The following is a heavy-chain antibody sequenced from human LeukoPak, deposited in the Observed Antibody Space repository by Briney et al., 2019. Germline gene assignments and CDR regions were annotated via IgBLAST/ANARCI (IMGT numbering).Heavy chain of an antibody. CDR2: IKEDGSEK. D-gene: IGHD4-17*01. J-gene: IGHJ4*02. V-gene: IGHV3-7*01. Sequence: GGSLRLSCAASGFTFSTYLMSWVRQAPGKGLEWVGNIKEDGSEKYYIDSVKGRFTISRDNAKNLLLLQMNSLRAEDTAVYYCTRDEGATETTYRFDHWGQGTLVTVSS. CDR1: GFTFSTYL. CDR3: TRDEGATETTYRFDH.